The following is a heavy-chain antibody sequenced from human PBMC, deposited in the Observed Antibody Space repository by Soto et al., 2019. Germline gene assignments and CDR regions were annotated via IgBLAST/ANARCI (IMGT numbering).Heavy chain of an antibody. D-gene: IGHD3-22*01. J-gene: IGHJ4*02. Sequence: VQLLESGGDLVQPGGSLRLSCAASGFIFSNYAMTWVRQAPGKGPEWVSTFTSGGSTYYRDTVKGRFTISRDNSKNTLYRQMNSLRAEDTAVYYCARTDKYNSQSSGRANRFDYWGQGTLVTVSS. CDR3: ARTDKYNSQSSGRANRFDY. CDR1: GFIFSNYA. V-gene: IGHV3-23*01. CDR2: FTSGGST.